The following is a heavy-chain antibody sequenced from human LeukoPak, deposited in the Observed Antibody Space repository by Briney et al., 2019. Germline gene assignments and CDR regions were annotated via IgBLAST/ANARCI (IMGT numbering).Heavy chain of an antibody. Sequence: GGSLRLSCAASGFTFSNYWMHWVRQAPGKGLVWVSRIISDGSVTTYADSVKGRFTSSRDNAKNTLYLEMNSLRAEDTAVYYCLRGSLDYWGQGTLVTASS. CDR2: IISDGSVT. V-gene: IGHV3-74*01. D-gene: IGHD3-10*01. CDR3: LRGSLDY. J-gene: IGHJ4*02. CDR1: GFTFSNYW.